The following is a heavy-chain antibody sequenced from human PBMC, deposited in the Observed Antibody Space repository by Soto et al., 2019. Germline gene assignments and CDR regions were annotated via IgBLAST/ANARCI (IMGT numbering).Heavy chain of an antibody. Sequence: SETLSLTCTVSGGSISSYYWSWIRQPPGKGLEWIGYIYYSGSTNYNPSLKSRVTISVDTSKNQFSLKLSSVTAADTAVYYCARVGAPPVVVAATPYNWFDPWGQGTLVTVSS. V-gene: IGHV4-59*01. J-gene: IGHJ5*02. CDR2: IYYSGST. CDR1: GGSISSYY. CDR3: ARVGAPPVVVAATPYNWFDP. D-gene: IGHD2-15*01.